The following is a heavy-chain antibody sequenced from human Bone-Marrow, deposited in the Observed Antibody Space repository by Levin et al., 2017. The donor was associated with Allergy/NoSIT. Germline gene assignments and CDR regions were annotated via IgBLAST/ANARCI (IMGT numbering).Heavy chain of an antibody. CDR1: GFTFSSYG. CDR2: IYSGGRT. V-gene: IGHV3-53*01. D-gene: IGHD4-23*01. Sequence: PGGSLRLSCAASGFTFSSYGMSWVRHIPGKGLEWVSVIYSGGRTYYADSVRGRFTISRDNSKNTLYLQMNSLRADDTAVYYCARDRGGDYGDNPLEYWGQGTLVTVSS. J-gene: IGHJ4*02. CDR3: ARDRGGDYGDNPLEY.